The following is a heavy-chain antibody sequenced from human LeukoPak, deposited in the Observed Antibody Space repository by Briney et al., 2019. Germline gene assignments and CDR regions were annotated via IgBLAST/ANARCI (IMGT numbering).Heavy chain of an antibody. J-gene: IGHJ4*02. V-gene: IGHV3-23*01. Sequence: GGSLRLSCAASGFTFSNYGMTWVRQAPGKGLEWVSGINVINYGAYYADSVRGRFTISRDNSKNTLYLQMNSLRVEDTATYYCAKEAPARELEYWGQGTLVTVSS. CDR2: INVINYGA. CDR3: AKEAPARELEY. D-gene: IGHD1-1*01. CDR1: GFTFSNYG.